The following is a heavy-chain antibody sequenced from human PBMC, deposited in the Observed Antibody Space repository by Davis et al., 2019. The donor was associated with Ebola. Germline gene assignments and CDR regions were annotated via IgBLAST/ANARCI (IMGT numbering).Heavy chain of an antibody. CDR2: ISYDGSYQ. V-gene: IGHV3-30*04. D-gene: IGHD6-6*01. J-gene: IGHJ6*03. CDR1: GFTFSNYA. Sequence: PGGSLRLSCAASGFTFSNYAMNWVRQAPGKGLEWVALISYDGSYQNYGDSVKGRFTISRHTSKNTLYLHMNSLRAEDTAVYYCARDPGDLAARSFYYSYYMDVWGKGTTVTVSS. CDR3: ARDPGDLAARSFYYSYYMDV.